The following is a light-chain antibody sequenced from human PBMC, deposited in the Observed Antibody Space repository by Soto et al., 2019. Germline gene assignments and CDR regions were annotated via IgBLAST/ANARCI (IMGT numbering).Light chain of an antibody. Sequence: ETVLTQSPGTLSLSPGERATLSCRASQSVGSSYLAWYQQKPAQAPRLLIYGASNRATGIPDRFSGSGSGTDFTLTISRLDPEDFAVYYCQHFGSSPPSWSFGPGTKVEVK. J-gene: IGKJ1*01. CDR2: GAS. V-gene: IGKV3-20*01. CDR3: QHFGSSPPSWS. CDR1: QSVGSSY.